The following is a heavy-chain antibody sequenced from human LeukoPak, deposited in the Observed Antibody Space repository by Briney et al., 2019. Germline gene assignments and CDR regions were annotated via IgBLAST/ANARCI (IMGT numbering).Heavy chain of an antibody. CDR2: IYTSGST. CDR1: GGSISSYY. V-gene: IGHV4-4*07. J-gene: IGHJ3*02. D-gene: IGHD6-13*01. CDR3: AREWGKAAPGAFDI. Sequence: SETLSLTCTVSGGSISSYYWSWIRQPAGKGLEWIGRIYTSGSTNYDPSLKSRVTMSVDTSRNQFSLKLSSVTAADTAVYYCAREWGKAAPGAFDIWGQGTMVTVSS.